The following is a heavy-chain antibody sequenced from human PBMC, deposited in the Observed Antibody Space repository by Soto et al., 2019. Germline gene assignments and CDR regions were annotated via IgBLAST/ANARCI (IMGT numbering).Heavy chain of an antibody. J-gene: IGHJ6*02. CDR3: ARATNNYYDSSGRYGMDV. V-gene: IGHV1-69*13. D-gene: IGHD3-22*01. CDR1: GGTFSSYA. CDR2: IIPIFGTA. Sequence: ASVKVSCKASGGTFSSYAISWVRQAPGQGLEWMGGIIPIFGTANYAQKFQGRVTITADESTSTAYMELSSLRSEDTAVYYCARATNNYYDSSGRYGMDVWGQGTTVTVSS.